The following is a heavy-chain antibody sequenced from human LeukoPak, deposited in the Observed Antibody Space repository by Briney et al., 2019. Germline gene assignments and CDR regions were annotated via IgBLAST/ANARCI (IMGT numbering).Heavy chain of an antibody. CDR3: ARILRGYSSGWSPFDY. V-gene: IGHV4-34*01. CDR1: GGSFSGYY. CDR2: INHSGST. J-gene: IGHJ4*02. Sequence: SETLSLTCAVYGGSFSGYYWSWIRQPPGKGLEWIGEINHSGSTNYNPSLKSRVTISVDTSKNQFSLKLSSVTAADTAVYYCARILRGYSSGWSPFDYWGQGTLVTVSS. D-gene: IGHD6-19*01.